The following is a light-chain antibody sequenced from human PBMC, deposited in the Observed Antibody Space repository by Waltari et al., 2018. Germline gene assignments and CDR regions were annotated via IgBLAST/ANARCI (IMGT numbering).Light chain of an antibody. V-gene: IGKV1-39*01. CDR3: QQSYRAPQT. J-gene: IGKJ4*01. CDR2: AAS. CDR1: QSISTS. Sequence: DIQVTQSPSSLSASVGDRVTITCRTSQSISTSLTWYQEKPGQPHKLLIFAASALRSGVSARFSGSGSQTDFTLTIRNLQPEDFATYYCQQSYRAPQTFGGGTKVDMK.